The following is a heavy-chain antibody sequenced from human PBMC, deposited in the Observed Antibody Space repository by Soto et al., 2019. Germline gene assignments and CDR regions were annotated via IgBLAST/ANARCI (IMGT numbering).Heavy chain of an antibody. CDR2: ISGSGGRS. Sequence: EVQLLDSGGGLVQPGGSLRLYCAASGFTFIKYAMTWVRQGPGKGLEWVSGISGSGGRSYYADSVKGRFTIARDNSKSTLYLQMNSLRAEDTAVYYCAKAYFVWSSEQPYYFDYWGQGTLVTVSS. D-gene: IGHD3-16*01. V-gene: IGHV3-23*01. CDR3: AKAYFVWSSEQPYYFDY. CDR1: GFTFIKYA. J-gene: IGHJ4*02.